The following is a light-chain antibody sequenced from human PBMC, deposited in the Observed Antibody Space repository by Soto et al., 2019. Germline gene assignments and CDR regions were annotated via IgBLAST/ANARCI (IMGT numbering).Light chain of an antibody. Sequence: DIQMTQSPSSMSASVGDRVTITCQTSQDISNRLNWYQHRAGEAPKLLIYDSTKLETGVPSRFSGGGYGTDFTFTITSLQPEDVATYYCQQYDYGLSLGGGTKLEFK. CDR2: DST. V-gene: IGKV1-33*01. CDR3: QQYDYGLS. J-gene: IGKJ4*01. CDR1: QDISNR.